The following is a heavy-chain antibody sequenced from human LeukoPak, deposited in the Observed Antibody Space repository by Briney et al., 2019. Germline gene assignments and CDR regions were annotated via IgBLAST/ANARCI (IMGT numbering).Heavy chain of an antibody. Sequence: PLETLSLTCTVSGGSITSSTSYWGWIRQPPGKGLEWIGTIYYSGSTYYNPSLKSRATMSVDTSKNQFSLKLSSVTAADTAVYYCASLLNGGVSHWFDPWGQGTLVTVSS. CDR3: ASLLNGGVSHWFDP. CDR2: IYYSGST. V-gene: IGHV4-39*01. J-gene: IGHJ5*02. D-gene: IGHD7-27*01. CDR1: GGSITSSTSY.